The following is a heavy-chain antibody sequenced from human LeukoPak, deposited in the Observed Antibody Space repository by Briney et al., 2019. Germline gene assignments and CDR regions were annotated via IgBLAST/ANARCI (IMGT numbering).Heavy chain of an antibody. CDR3: ASIGSSAYTPFDY. V-gene: IGHV1-69*13. CDR1: GGTFTSYA. D-gene: IGHD3-22*01. CDR2: IIPIFGTA. Sequence: SVKVSCKASGGTFTSYAISWVRQAPGQGLEWMGGIIPIFGTANYAQKFQGRVTITADESTSTAYMELSSLRSEDTAVYYCASIGSSAYTPFDYWGQGTLVTVSS. J-gene: IGHJ4*02.